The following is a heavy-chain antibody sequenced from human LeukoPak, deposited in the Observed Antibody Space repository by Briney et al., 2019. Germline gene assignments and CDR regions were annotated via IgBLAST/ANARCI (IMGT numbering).Heavy chain of an antibody. CDR1: GFTFSDYY. Sequence: GGSLRLSCAASGFTFSDYYMSWIRQAPGKGLEWVSYISSSGSTIYYADSVKGRFTVSRDNAKNSLYLQMNSLRAEDTAVYYCARAEHDFWSGYYMDFDYWGQGTLVTVSS. CDR3: ARAEHDFWSGYYMDFDY. J-gene: IGHJ4*02. D-gene: IGHD3-3*01. V-gene: IGHV3-11*04. CDR2: ISSSGSTI.